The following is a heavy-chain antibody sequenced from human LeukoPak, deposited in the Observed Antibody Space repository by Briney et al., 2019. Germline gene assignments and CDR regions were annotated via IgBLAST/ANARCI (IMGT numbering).Heavy chain of an antibody. V-gene: IGHV3-30-3*01. CDR3: ARPRIAAAGTDNWFDP. CDR2: ISYDGSNK. J-gene: IGHJ5*02. Sequence: GSLRLSCAASGFTFSSYAMHWVRQAPGKGLEGVAVISYDGSNKYYADSVKGRFTISRDNSKNTLYLQMNSLRAEDTAVYYCARPRIAAAGTDNWFDPWGQGTLVTVSS. D-gene: IGHD6-13*01. CDR1: GFTFSSYA.